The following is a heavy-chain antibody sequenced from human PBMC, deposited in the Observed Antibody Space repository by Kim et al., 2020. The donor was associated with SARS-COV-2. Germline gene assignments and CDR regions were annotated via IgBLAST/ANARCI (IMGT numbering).Heavy chain of an antibody. CDR3: ARDGSGSYFSGFDP. D-gene: IGHD3-10*01. Sequence: YADSVKGRLTISRDNSKNTLYLQMNSLRAEDTAVYYCARDGSGSYFSGFDPWGQGTLVTVSS. J-gene: IGHJ5*02. V-gene: IGHV3-30*01.